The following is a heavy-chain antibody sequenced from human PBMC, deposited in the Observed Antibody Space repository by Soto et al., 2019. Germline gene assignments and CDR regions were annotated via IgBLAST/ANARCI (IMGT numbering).Heavy chain of an antibody. J-gene: IGHJ3*02. V-gene: IGHV3-23*01. Sequence: GGSLRLSCAASGFPFSSYAMSWVRQAPGKGLEWVSAISGSGGSTYYADSVKGRFTISRDNSKNTRYLQMNSLRAEDTAVYYCAKAPNTMVSLDIWGQGTMVTVSS. CDR2: ISGSGGST. CDR3: AKAPNTMVSLDI. D-gene: IGHD3-10*01. CDR1: GFPFSSYA.